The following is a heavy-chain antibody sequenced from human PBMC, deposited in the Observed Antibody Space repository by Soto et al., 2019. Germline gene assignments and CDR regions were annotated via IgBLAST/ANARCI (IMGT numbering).Heavy chain of an antibody. V-gene: IGHV3-23*01. CDR3: AKDEGIAVVGLGGLFDY. J-gene: IGHJ4*02. CDR2: ISGSGGST. Sequence: EVQLLDSGGGLVQPGGSLRLSCAASGFTFSSYAMSWVRQAPGQGLEWVSAISGSGGSTYYADSVKGRVTISRDNSKNKLYLQMNSLRAEDTAVYYCAKDEGIAVVGLGGLFDYWGQGTLVTVSS. D-gene: IGHD6-19*01. CDR1: GFTFSSYA.